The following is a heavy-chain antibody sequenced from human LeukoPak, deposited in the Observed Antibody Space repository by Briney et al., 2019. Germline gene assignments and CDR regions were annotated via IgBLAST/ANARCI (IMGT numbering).Heavy chain of an antibody. CDR1: GFTVSSNH. J-gene: IGHJ6*02. Sequence: GGSLRLSCAASGFTVSSNHMSWVRQAPGKGLEWVSVIYSGGRTYYADSVKGRFTVSRDNSRNTVYPQMNSLRAEDTAVYYCAKVGLELPSGMDVWGQGTTVTVSS. CDR2: IYSGGRT. D-gene: IGHD1-7*01. V-gene: IGHV3-66*02. CDR3: AKVGLELPSGMDV.